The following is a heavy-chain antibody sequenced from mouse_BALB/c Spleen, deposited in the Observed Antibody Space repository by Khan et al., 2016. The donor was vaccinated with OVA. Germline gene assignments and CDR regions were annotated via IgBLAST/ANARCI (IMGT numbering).Heavy chain of an antibody. Sequence: VQLQQSGAELAKPGASVKMSCKASGYTFINYWILWVKQRPGQGLEWIGYINPSTAYTEYNQNFKDKATLTVDKSSRTAYMKLSSLTSEDSAVYYCARRGLRWDFDYWGQGTTLTVSS. CDR1: GYTFINYW. D-gene: IGHD1-1*01. V-gene: IGHV1-7*01. J-gene: IGHJ2*01. CDR3: ARRGLRWDFDY. CDR2: INPSTAYT.